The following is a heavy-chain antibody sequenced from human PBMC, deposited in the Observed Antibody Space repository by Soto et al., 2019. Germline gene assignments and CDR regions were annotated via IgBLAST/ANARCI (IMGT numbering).Heavy chain of an antibody. D-gene: IGHD2-8*02. CDR1: GFIYSSCA. V-gene: IGHV3-30*18. J-gene: IGHJ4*02. CDR3: VKDRSDTWSVDY. Sequence: QVQLVESGGGVVQPGRSLRLSCSASGFIYSSCAMHWVRQVPGKGLEWLAVVSHDGTLYPYADSVKGRFTISRDNSRKMLYLQMNSLRPDDTAVYYCVKDRSDTWSVDYWGQGTLVTVSS. CDR2: VSHDGTLY.